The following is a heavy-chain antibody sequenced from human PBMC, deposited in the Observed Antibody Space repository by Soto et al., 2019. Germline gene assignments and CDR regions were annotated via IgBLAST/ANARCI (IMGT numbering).Heavy chain of an antibody. CDR2: ISSDGSDK. V-gene: IGHV3-30*18. Sequence: QVQLVESGGGVVQPGRSLRLSCAASGLSFSNCGMHWVRQAPGKGMEWVAAISSDGSDKYYSESVKGRFTISRDNSKNTLFLQMNSLRVEDTAVYYCVKGSEVARQELESWGQGTLVTVSS. CDR1: GLSFSNCG. CDR3: VKGSEVARQELES. D-gene: IGHD2-15*01. J-gene: IGHJ4*02.